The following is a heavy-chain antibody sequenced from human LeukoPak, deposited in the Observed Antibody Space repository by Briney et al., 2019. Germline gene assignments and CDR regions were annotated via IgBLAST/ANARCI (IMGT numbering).Heavy chain of an antibody. V-gene: IGHV4-34*01. CDR1: GGSFSGYY. D-gene: IGHD2-2*02. CDR2: INHSGST. Sequence: PSETLSLICAVYGGSFSGYYWSWIRQPPGKGLEWIGEINHSGSTNYNPSLKSRVTISVDTSKNQFSLKLSSVTAADTAVYYCARGGYCSSTSCYKNGMDVWGKGTTVTVSS. CDR3: ARGGYCSSTSCYKNGMDV. J-gene: IGHJ6*04.